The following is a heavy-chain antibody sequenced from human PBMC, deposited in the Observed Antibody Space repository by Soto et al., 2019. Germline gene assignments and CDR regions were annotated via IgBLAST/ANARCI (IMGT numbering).Heavy chain of an antibody. V-gene: IGHV3-23*01. J-gene: IGHJ4*02. CDR3: AKASYDILTGYSPDY. CDR2: ISGTGNRI. D-gene: IGHD3-9*01. Sequence: GGSLRLSCAASGFTFSSYAMSWVRQGPGKGLEWVSTISGTGNRISYADSAKGRFTTSRDNSKNTVYLQVNSLRAEDTAVYYCAKASYDILTGYSPDYWGQGTLVTVSS. CDR1: GFTFSSYA.